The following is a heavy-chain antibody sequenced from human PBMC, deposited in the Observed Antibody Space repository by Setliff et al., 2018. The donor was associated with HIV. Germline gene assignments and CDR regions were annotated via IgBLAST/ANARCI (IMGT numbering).Heavy chain of an antibody. CDR2: ISQSGTT. D-gene: IGHD6-19*01. V-gene: IGHV4-4*02. CDR1: GGSINNNNW. CDR3: AREFTSVAGTRPPFDP. J-gene: IGHJ5*02. Sequence: SETLSLTCAVSGGSINNNNWWSWVRRPPGKGLEWIGEISQSGTTNHKSSLKGRLTLSIDKSKNQFSLRLTSLTAADTAVYYCAREFTSVAGTRPPFDPWGQGTLVTVSS.